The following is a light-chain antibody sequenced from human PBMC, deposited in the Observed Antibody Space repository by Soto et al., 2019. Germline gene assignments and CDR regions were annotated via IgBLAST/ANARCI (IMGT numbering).Light chain of an antibody. Sequence: EIVLTQSPATLSLSPGERATLSCRASQSVSSYLAWYQQKPGQPPRLLIYDASNRATGIPARFSGSGSGTDFTLTISSLEPEDFAVYYCQQRSNWHRLTFGGGTKVEIK. CDR2: DAS. CDR3: QQRSNWHRLT. CDR1: QSVSSY. V-gene: IGKV3-11*01. J-gene: IGKJ4*01.